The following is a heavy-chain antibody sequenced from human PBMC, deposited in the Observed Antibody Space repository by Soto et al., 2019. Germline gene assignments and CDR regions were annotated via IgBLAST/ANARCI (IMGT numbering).Heavy chain of an antibody. Sequence: XSVKGPKNAAGYSFTSYGVIWVRRAPGQGLEWMGWISAYNGNTNYVQKLQGRVTMTTDTSTSTAYMELRSLRSDDTAVYYCERDRHGGNFYFDYWGQGTLVTVS. J-gene: IGHJ4*02. CDR3: ERDRHGGNFYFDY. CDR1: GYSFTSYG. V-gene: IGHV1-18*04. CDR2: ISAYNGNT. D-gene: IGHD4-17*01.